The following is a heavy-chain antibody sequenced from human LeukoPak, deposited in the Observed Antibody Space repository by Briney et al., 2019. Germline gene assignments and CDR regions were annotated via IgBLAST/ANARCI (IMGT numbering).Heavy chain of an antibody. J-gene: IGHJ4*02. CDR3: ARDPYHEILPGYGSAMAH. CDR1: GYTFTRYG. Sequence: ASVKVSCKASGYTFTRYGISWVRQAPGERLEWMGWISTNSDVIHYARRFQGRVTLTTDTSASTVYMEVRSLRSDDAAVYYCARDPYHEILPGYGSAMAHWGQGTRVTVSS. CDR2: ISTNSDVI. D-gene: IGHD3-9*01. V-gene: IGHV1-18*01.